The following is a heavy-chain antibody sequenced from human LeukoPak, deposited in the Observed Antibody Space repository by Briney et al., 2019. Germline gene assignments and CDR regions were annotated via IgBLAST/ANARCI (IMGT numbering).Heavy chain of an antibody. J-gene: IGHJ4*02. V-gene: IGHV4-39*01. CDR2: IYYSGNT. Sequence: SETLSLTCTVSGVSINSSNSYWGWIRQPPGKGLEWIGSIYYSGNTYYNASLKSQVSISIDTSKNQFSLRLTSVTAADTAVYYCARQTGSGLFILPGGQGTLVTVSS. CDR3: ARQTGSGLFILP. D-gene: IGHD3/OR15-3a*01. CDR1: GVSINSSNSY.